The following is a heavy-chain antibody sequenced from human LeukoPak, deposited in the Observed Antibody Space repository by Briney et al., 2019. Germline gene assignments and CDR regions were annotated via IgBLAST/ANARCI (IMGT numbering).Heavy chain of an antibody. CDR2: IYTSGST. D-gene: IGHD3-10*01. V-gene: IGHV4-61*02. CDR1: GGSISSGSYY. J-gene: IGHJ5*02. CDR3: ARDWEDYHGSGNWFDP. Sequence: SETLSLTCTVSGGSISSGSYYWSWIRQPAWKGLEWVGRIYTSGSTNYNPSLKSRVTISVDTSKNQFSLKLSSVTAADTAVYYCARDWEDYHGSGNWFDPWGQGTLVTVSS.